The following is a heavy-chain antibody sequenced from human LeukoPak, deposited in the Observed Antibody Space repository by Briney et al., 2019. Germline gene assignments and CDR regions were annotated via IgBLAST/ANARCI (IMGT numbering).Heavy chain of an antibody. J-gene: IGHJ3*02. CDR2: IYYSGST. V-gene: IGHV4-30-4*08. Sequence: PSETLSLTCTVSGGSISSGDYYWSWIRQPPGKGLEWIGYIYYSGSTYYNPSLKSRVTISVDTSKNQFSLKLSSVTAADTAVYYCARGRGSHDAFDIWGQGTMVTVSS. D-gene: IGHD3-16*01. CDR3: ARGRGSHDAFDI. CDR1: GGSISSGDYY.